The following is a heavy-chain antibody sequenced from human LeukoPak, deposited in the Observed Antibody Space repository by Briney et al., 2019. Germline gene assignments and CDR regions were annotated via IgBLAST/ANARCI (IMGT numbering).Heavy chain of an antibody. J-gene: IGHJ4*02. V-gene: IGHV4-34*01. CDR1: GGSFSGYY. CDR2: INHSGST. D-gene: IGHD3-10*01. CDR3: ASRALHSLLWFGEPPEPRFDY. Sequence: PSETLSLTCAVYGGSFSGYYWSWIRQPPGKGLEWIGEINHSGSTNYNPSLKSRVTISVDTSKNQFSLKLSSVTAADTAVYYCASRALHSLLWFGEPPEPRFDYWGQGTLVTVSS.